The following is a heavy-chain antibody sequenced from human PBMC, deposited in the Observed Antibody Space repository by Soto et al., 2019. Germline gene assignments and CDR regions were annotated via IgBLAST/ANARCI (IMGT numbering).Heavy chain of an antibody. CDR1: GDSISSGGYY. J-gene: IGHJ6*02. CDR3: ARDQEVNYADYGGSDYYYGLDV. V-gene: IGHV4-31*03. CDR2: IYHSGSA. D-gene: IGHD4-17*01. Sequence: SETLSLTCTVSGDSISSGGYYWSWIRQHPGKGLEWMGYIYHSGSAYYNPSLKSRLTISVDMSKNQFSLKLSSVTAADTAVYYCARDQEVNYADYGGSDYYYGLDVWGQGTTVTVS.